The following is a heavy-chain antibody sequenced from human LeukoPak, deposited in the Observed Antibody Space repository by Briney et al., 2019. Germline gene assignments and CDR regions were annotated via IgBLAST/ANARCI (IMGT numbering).Heavy chain of an antibody. CDR2: INPNSGGT. CDR1: GYTFTGYY. CDR3: ARYGGNSVVFDY. V-gene: IGHV1-2*02. J-gene: IGHJ4*02. Sequence: ASVKVSCKASGYTFTGYYMHWVRLAPGQGLEWMGWINPNSGGTNYAQKFQGRVTMTRDTSISTAYMELSRLRSDDTAVYYCARYGGNSVVFDYWGQGTLVTVSS. D-gene: IGHD4-23*01.